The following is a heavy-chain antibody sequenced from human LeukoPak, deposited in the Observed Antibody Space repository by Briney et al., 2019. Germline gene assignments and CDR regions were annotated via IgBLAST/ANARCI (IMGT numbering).Heavy chain of an antibody. Sequence: GGSLRLSCAASGFTFDDYAMHWVRRAPGKGLEWVSGISWNSGSIGYADSVKGRFTISRDNAKNSLYLQMNSLRAEDMALYYCAKGGSGSYFDYWGQGTLVTVSS. D-gene: IGHD3-10*01. CDR3: AKGGSGSYFDY. J-gene: IGHJ4*02. CDR1: GFTFDDYA. CDR2: ISWNSGSI. V-gene: IGHV3-9*03.